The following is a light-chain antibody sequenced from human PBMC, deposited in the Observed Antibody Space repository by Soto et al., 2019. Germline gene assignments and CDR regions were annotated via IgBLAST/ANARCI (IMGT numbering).Light chain of an antibody. CDR2: GAS. J-gene: IGKJ1*01. V-gene: IGKV3-20*01. CDR1: QSVSSSY. Sequence: EIVLTQSPGTLSLSPGQRATLSCRASQSVSSSYLAWYQQKPGQAPRLLVYGASSRATGIPDRFSGSGSGTDFTLTINRLQPEDFAVYYCQQYGNSPRGTFGRGTNVEIK. CDR3: QQYGNSPRGT.